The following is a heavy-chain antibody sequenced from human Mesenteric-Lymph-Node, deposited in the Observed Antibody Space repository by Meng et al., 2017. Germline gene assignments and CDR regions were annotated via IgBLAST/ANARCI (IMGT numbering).Heavy chain of an antibody. V-gene: IGHV3-15*01. CDR1: GFTFSNAW. CDR2: IKSKTDGGTT. J-gene: IGHJ3*02. CDR3: ARGVGVYKDDAFEI. D-gene: IGHD3-3*01. Sequence: GESLKISCAASGFTFSNAWMSWVRQAPGKGLEWVGRIKSKTDGGTTDYAAPVKGRFTISRDDSKNTLYLQMNSLKTEDTAVYYCARGVGVYKDDAFEIWGQGTKVTVSS.